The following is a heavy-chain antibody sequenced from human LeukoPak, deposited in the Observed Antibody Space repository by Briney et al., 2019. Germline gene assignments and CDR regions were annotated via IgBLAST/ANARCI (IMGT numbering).Heavy chain of an antibody. CDR2: TYYSGST. Sequence: SETLSLTCTVSGGSISSSSYYWGWIRQPPGKGLEWIGSTYYSGSTYYNPSLKSRVTISVDTSKNQFSLKLSSVTAADTAVYYCAGGIMITFGGVRFDPWGQGTLVTVSS. J-gene: IGHJ5*02. CDR1: GGSISSSSYY. V-gene: IGHV4-39*07. D-gene: IGHD3-16*01. CDR3: AGGIMITFGGVRFDP.